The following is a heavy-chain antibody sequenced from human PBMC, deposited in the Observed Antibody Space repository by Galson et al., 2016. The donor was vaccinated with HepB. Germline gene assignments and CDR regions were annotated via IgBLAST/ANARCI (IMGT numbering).Heavy chain of an antibody. CDR3: ARSSVKTTTDVFFDY. CDR2: IYRGGST. CDR1: GFTVSSYF. Sequence: SLRLSCAASGFTVSSYFMSWVRQAPGKGLEWVSIIYRGGSTYYADSVKGRFTMSRDNSKNTLYLQMNSMRAEDTAVYYCARSSVKTTTDVFFDYWGQGTLVTVSS. V-gene: IGHV3-53*01. D-gene: IGHD4-17*01. J-gene: IGHJ4*02.